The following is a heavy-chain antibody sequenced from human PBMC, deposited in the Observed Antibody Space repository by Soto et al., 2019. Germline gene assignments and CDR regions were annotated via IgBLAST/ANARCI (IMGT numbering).Heavy chain of an antibody. Sequence: GASVKVSCKASGGTFSSYGISWVRQAPGQGLEWMGWTSAYNGNTNYAQKLQGRVTMTTDTSTSTAYMELRSLRSDDTAVYYCARLTRRGDYYYYGMDVWGQGTTVTVSS. J-gene: IGHJ6*02. V-gene: IGHV1-18*01. CDR2: TSAYNGNT. CDR3: ARLTRRGDYYYYGMDV. CDR1: GGTFSSYG. D-gene: IGHD3-10*01.